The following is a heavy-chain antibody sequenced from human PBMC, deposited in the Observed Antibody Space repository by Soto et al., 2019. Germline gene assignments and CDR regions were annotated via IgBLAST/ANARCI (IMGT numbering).Heavy chain of an antibody. CDR2: IFHSGSS. V-gene: IGHV4-4*02. CDR3: ARVRYFNGAYYFDN. J-gene: IGHJ4*02. D-gene: IGHD2-21*01. CDR1: GDSINIDHW. Sequence: QVQLHESGPGLVKPSETLSLTCAVSGDSINIDHWWSWVRQPPGKGLEWIGEIFHSGSSNYNPSLESRVTISVDNSKNQFALNLRFVTAADTARYYGARVRYFNGAYYFDNWGQGTLVTVSS.